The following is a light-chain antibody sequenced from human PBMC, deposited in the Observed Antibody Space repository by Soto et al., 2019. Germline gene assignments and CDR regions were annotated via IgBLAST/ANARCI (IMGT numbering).Light chain of an antibody. CDR3: QHYGWTSWT. V-gene: IGKV3-20*01. J-gene: IGKJ1*01. CDR1: QSVGSSY. Sequence: ETVMTQSPGTLYLSPGERATLSCRASQSVGSSYLAWYQQKPGQAPRLLIYGASSRATGIPDRFSGSGSGTDFTLSISRLEPEDFAVYYCQHYGWTSWTFGQGTKVEIK. CDR2: GAS.